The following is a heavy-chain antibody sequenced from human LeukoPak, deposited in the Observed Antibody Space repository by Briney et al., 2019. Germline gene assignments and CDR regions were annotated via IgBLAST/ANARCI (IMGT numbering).Heavy chain of an antibody. Sequence: SETLSLTCAASGYSINSGYYWGWIRQPPGKGLEWIASIHHSGSTHYNPSLKSRVTISVDTSKNQFSLKLSSVTAADTAVYYCARLVRGVGYWYFDLWGRGTLVTVSS. CDR2: IHHSGST. D-gene: IGHD3-10*01. J-gene: IGHJ2*01. V-gene: IGHV4-38-2*01. CDR1: GYSINSGYY. CDR3: ARLVRGVGYWYFDL.